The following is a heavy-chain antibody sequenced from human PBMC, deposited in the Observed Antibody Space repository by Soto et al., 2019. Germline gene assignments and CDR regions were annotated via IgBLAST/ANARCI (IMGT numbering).Heavy chain of an antibody. D-gene: IGHD2-2*02. J-gene: IGHJ6*02. CDR2: IIPIFGTA. V-gene: IGHV1-69*06. Sequence: ASVKVSCKASGGTFSSYAISWVRQAPGQGLEWMGGIIPIFGTANYAQKFQGRVTITADKSTSTAYMELSSLRSEDTAVYYCARDPRRGYCSSTSCYTQPAYYYYGMDGGGQGTTVTVSS. CDR1: GGTFSSYA. CDR3: ARDPRRGYCSSTSCYTQPAYYYYGMDG.